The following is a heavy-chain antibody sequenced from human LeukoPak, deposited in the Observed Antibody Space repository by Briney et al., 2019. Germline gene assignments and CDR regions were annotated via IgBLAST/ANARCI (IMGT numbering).Heavy chain of an antibody. Sequence: SVKVSCKASGGTFSSYAISWVRQAPGQGLEWMGGIIPIFGTANYAQKFQGRVTITADESTSTAYMELSSLRSEDTAVYYCASERTYYYGSGTPPGMDVWGKGTTVTVSS. J-gene: IGHJ6*04. CDR1: GGTFSSYA. D-gene: IGHD3-10*01. CDR3: ASERTYYYGSGTPPGMDV. V-gene: IGHV1-69*13. CDR2: IIPIFGTA.